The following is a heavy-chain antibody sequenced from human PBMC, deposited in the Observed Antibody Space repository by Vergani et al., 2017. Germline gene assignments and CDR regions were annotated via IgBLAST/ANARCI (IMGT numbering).Heavy chain of an antibody. J-gene: IGHJ6*02. CDR1: GGIVSNYA. CDR3: AKTGMTTATYYGMDV. Sequence: QVQLVQSGDEVKKPGSSVKVSCKASGGIVSNYAITWVRQAPGHGLEWPGRIIPVFGTTDYGQRFQGRVTITADEYTSTAYMELSSLTSDDAAMYYCAKTGMTTATYYGMDVWGQGTTVTVSS. D-gene: IGHD4-11*01. CDR2: IIPVFGTT. V-gene: IGHV1-69*13.